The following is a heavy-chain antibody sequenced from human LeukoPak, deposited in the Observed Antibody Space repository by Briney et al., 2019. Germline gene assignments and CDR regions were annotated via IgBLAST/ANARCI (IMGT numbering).Heavy chain of an antibody. J-gene: IGHJ4*02. CDR3: AKDQSYDFWSGYFFDY. D-gene: IGHD3-3*01. V-gene: IGHV3-30*02. Sequence: GGSLRLSCAASGFTFSSYGMHWVRQAPGKGLEWVAFIRYDGSNKYYADSVKGRCTISRDNSKNTLYLQMNSLRAEDTAVYYCAKDQSYDFWSGYFFDYWGQGTLVTVSS. CDR1: GFTFSSYG. CDR2: IRYDGSNK.